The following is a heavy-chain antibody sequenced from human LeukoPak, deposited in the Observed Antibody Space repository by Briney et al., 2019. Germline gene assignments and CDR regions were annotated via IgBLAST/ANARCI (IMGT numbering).Heavy chain of an antibody. Sequence: GGSLRLSCATSGFTFSSYGMHWVRQAPGKGLEWVAVISYDGSNKYYADSVKGRFTISRDNSKNTLYLQMNSLRAEDTAVYYCAKSYRYSRGGYKQYLDYGGQGPLFPVPS. CDR2: ISYDGSNK. D-gene: IGHD6-19*01. CDR1: GFTFSSYG. V-gene: IGHV3-30*18. J-gene: IGHJ4*02. CDR3: AKSYRYSRGGYKQYLDY.